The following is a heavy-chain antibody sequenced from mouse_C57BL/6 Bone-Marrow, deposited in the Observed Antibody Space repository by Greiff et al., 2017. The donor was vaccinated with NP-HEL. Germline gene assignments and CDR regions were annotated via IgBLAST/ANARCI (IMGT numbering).Heavy chain of an antibody. CDR1: GFTFSSYA. CDR3: ARDRLYSNYYFDY. CDR2: ISDGGSYT. J-gene: IGHJ2*01. Sequence: EVKVVESGGGLVKPGGSLKLSCAASGFTFSSYAMSWVRQTPEKRLEWVATISDGGSYTYYPDNVKGRFTISRDNAKNNLYLQMSHLKSEDTAMYYCARDRLYSNYYFDYWGQGTTLTVSS. V-gene: IGHV5-4*01. D-gene: IGHD2-5*01.